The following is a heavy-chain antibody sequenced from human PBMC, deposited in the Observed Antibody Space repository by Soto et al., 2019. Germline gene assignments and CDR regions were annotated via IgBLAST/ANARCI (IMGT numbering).Heavy chain of an antibody. D-gene: IGHD6-6*01. CDR3: ARVSAARGGDY. J-gene: IGHJ4*02. CDR1: GGSFSGYY. CDR2: INHSGST. Sequence: SETLSLTCAVYGGSFSGYYWSWIRQPPGKGLEWIGEINHSGSTNYNPSLKSRVTISVDTSKDQFSLKLSSVTAADTAVYYCARVSAARGGDYWGQGTLVTVSS. V-gene: IGHV4-34*01.